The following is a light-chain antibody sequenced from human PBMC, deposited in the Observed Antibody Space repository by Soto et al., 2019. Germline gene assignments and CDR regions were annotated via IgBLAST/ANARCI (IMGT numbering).Light chain of an antibody. J-gene: IGLJ1*01. CDR2: DVS. V-gene: IGLV2-14*01. CDR1: SSDVGGYKY. Sequence: ALTQPASVSGSPGQSITISCTGTSSDVGGYKYVSWYQHHPGKGPKLMLYDVSNRPSGVSNRFSGSKSGNTASLTISGLQAEDEADYYCSSYTSSTTYVFGTGTKLTVL. CDR3: SSYTSSTTYV.